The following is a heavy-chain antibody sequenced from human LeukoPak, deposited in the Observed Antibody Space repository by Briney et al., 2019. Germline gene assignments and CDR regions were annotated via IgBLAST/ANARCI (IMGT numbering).Heavy chain of an antibody. Sequence: GASVKVSCKASGYIFTGYYMHWVRQAPGQGLEWMGWINPNSGGTNYAQKFQGRVTMTRDTSISTAYMELSRLRSDDTSVYYCARSSSVTIPGYYFDYWGQGTLVTVSS. D-gene: IGHD2-21*01. J-gene: IGHJ4*02. CDR1: GYIFTGYY. CDR2: INPNSGGT. V-gene: IGHV1-2*02. CDR3: ARSSSVTIPGYYFDY.